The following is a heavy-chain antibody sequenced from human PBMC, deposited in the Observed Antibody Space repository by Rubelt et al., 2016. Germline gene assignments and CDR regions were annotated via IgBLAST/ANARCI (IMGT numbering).Heavy chain of an antibody. CDR3: ARYKCSGGSCYATFDC. V-gene: IGHV3-21*01. Sequence: LRLSCAASGFTFSTYSMNWVRQAPGKGLVWVSSISSSSSYIYYADSVKGRFTISRDNAKNSLYLQMNSLRAEDTAVYYCARYKCSGGSCYATFDCWGQGTLVTVSS. D-gene: IGHD2-15*01. J-gene: IGHJ4*02. CDR2: ISSSSSYI. CDR1: GFTFSTYS.